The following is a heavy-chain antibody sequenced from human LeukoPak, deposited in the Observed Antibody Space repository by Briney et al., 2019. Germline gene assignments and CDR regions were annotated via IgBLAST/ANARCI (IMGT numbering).Heavy chain of an antibody. CDR2: ISGSGGST. CDR1: GFTFSSYE. J-gene: IGHJ5*02. Sequence: GGSLRLSCAASGFTFSSYEMNWVRQAPGKGLEWVSSISGSGGSTYYADSVKGRFPISRDNSKSTLYLQMNSLRAEDTAVYYCAKGFVVVVSSTQSSWFDPWGQGTLVTISS. CDR3: AKGFVVVVSSTQSSWFDP. D-gene: IGHD2-15*01. V-gene: IGHV3-23*01.